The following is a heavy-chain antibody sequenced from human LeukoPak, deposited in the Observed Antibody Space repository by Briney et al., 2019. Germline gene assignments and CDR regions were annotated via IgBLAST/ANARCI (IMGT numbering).Heavy chain of an antibody. D-gene: IGHD6-19*01. CDR3: AKVGSSGSYFDY. J-gene: IGHJ4*02. V-gene: IGHV3-23*01. CDR1: GFTFSSYA. Sequence: GGSLRLSCAASGFTFSSYAMSWVRQAPGKGLEWVSAIIGSGGSTYYADSVKGRFTISRDNSKNALYLQMNSLRAEDTAVYYCAKVGSSGSYFDYWGQGTLVTVSS. CDR2: IIGSGGST.